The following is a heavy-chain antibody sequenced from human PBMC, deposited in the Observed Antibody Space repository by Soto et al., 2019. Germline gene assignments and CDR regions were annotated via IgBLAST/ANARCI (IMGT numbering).Heavy chain of an antibody. CDR2: ISAYNGNT. CDR1: GYPFTSYC. CDR3: SRFINTVEYYEY. D-gene: IGHD5-12*01. J-gene: IGHJ4*02. Sequence: ASVKVSCKDSGYPFTSYCIRWVRHAPGQGLEWMGWISAYNGNTNYAQKLQGRVTMTTDTSTSTAYMELRSLRSDDTAVYYCSRFINTVEYYEYWCQGTRVTVAS. V-gene: IGHV1-18*01.